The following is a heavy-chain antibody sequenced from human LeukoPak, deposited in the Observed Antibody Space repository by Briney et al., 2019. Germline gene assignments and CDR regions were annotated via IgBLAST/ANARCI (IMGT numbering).Heavy chain of an antibody. Sequence: GGSLRLPCAASGLTFSDYWIHWVRQAPGKGLVWVSRINTDGSITNYADSVKGRFSISRDNAKNTLYLQMGSLRAEDTAVYYCARDRGPRTGFMVREAYDYWGQGTLVTVSS. CDR3: ARDRGPRTGFMVREAYDY. D-gene: IGHD3-10*01. J-gene: IGHJ4*02. V-gene: IGHV3-74*01. CDR1: GLTFSDYW. CDR2: INTDGSIT.